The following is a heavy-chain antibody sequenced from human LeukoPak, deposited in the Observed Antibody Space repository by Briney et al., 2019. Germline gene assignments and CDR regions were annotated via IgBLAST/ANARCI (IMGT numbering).Heavy chain of an antibody. CDR3: AKGMTTLRRHFEK. V-gene: IGHV3-23*01. CDR1: GFTFSDSA. CDR2: ISGSGGST. J-gene: IGHJ4*02. Sequence: GGSLRLSCAASGFTFSDSAMNWVRQAPGKGLEWVSAISGSGGSTHYADSVKGRFTISSDNSNNTLFLHMNNLNPADAAIYYCAKGMTTLRRHFEKWGQGTLVTVSS. D-gene: IGHD5-24*01.